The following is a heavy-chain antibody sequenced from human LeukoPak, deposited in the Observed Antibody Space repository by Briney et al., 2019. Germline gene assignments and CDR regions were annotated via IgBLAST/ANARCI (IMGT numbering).Heavy chain of an antibody. Sequence: GGSLRLSCAASGFTFSSYAMSWVRQAPGKGLEWVSAISGSGGSTYYADSVKGRFTISRDNSKNTLYMQMNSQRAEDTAVYYCAKGEGSSSWFDYWGQGPLVTVSS. CDR1: GFTFSSYA. V-gene: IGHV3-23*01. D-gene: IGHD6-13*01. CDR3: AKGEGSSSWFDY. CDR2: ISGSGGST. J-gene: IGHJ4*02.